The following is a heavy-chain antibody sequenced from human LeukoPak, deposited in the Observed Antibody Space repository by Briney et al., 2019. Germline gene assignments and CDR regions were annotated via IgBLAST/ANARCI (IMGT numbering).Heavy chain of an antibody. J-gene: IGHJ5*02. CDR1: GFTVSDNY. V-gene: IGHV3-53*01. D-gene: IGHD6-13*01. CDR3: ARDAPQVPAAGVLAS. CDR2: MYSGGDT. Sequence: GGSLRLSCAASGFTVSDNYMRWVRQATGKGLEWVSVMYSGGDTYYADSVKGRFTFSRDISKNTLYLQMNGLRTEDTAMYYSARDAPQVPAAGVLASWGQGTLVTVSS.